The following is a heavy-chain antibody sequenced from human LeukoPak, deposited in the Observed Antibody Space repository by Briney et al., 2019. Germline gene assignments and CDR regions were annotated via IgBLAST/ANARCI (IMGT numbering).Heavy chain of an antibody. V-gene: IGHV1-69*06. J-gene: IGHJ4*02. CDR1: GGTFSSYA. CDR3: ARLIAGDFDY. Sequence: SVKVSCKASGGTFSSYAISWVRQAPGHGLEWMGGIIPIFGTANYAQKFKGRVTITADKSTSTAYMELSSLRSEDTAVYYCARLIAGDFDYWGQGTLVTVSS. D-gene: IGHD3-10*01. CDR2: IIPIFGTA.